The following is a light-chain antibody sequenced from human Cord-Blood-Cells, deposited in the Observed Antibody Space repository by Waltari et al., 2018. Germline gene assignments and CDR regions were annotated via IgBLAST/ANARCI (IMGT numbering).Light chain of an antibody. CDR2: AAS. CDR3: QKYNIAPFT. V-gene: IGKV1-27*01. J-gene: IGKJ3*01. Sequence: DIQMTQSPSSLSASVGDRVSITCRATQGISNYLAWYQHKPGKVPKHLIYAASTLQSGVPSRFSGSVSGIYFTLTISSLHPEDVSTYYCQKYNIAPFTFGPGTKVDIK. CDR1: QGISNY.